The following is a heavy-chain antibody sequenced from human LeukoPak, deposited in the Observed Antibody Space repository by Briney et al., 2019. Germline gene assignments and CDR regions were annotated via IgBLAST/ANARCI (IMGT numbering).Heavy chain of an antibody. J-gene: IGHJ4*02. CDR3: ARKLYDYFDY. CDR1: GGSISSYY. Sequence: SETPSLTCTVSGGSISSYYWSWIRQPPGKGLEWIGYIYYSGSTNYNPSLKSRVTISVDTSKNQFSLKLSSVTAADTAVYYCARKLYDYFDYWGQGTLVTVSS. V-gene: IGHV4-59*01. CDR2: IYYSGST. D-gene: IGHD2-2*02.